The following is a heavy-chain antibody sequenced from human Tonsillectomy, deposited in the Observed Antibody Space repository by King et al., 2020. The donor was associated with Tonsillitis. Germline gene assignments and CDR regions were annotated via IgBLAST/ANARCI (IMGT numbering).Heavy chain of an antibody. V-gene: IGHV3-21*06. CDR1: GFSFSNHD. D-gene: IGHD3-22*01. Sequence: VQLVESGGGLVKPGGSLRLSCAGYGFSFSNHDMNWVRQPPGKGLEWVSSISANSRYISYADSVKGRFTVSRDKAKTSLYLQMNSLRAEDTAVYYCAKDKGAGYYDSSRGAFDNW. CDR2: ISANSRYI. J-gene: IGHJ3*02. CDR3: AKDKGAGYYDSSRGAFDN.